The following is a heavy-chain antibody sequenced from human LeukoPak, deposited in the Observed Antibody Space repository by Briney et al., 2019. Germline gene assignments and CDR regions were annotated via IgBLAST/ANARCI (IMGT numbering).Heavy chain of an antibody. CDR3: ARDALYYDSSGYQRYFDL. CDR2: IYYSGST. V-gene: IGHV4-59*01. CDR1: GGSISSYY. D-gene: IGHD3-22*01. J-gene: IGHJ2*01. Sequence: KSSETLSLTCTVSGGSISSYYWSWIRQPPGKGLEWIGYIYYSGSTNYNPSLKSRVTISVDTSKNQFSLKLSSVTAADTAVYYCARDALYYDSSGYQRYFDLWGRGTLVTVSS.